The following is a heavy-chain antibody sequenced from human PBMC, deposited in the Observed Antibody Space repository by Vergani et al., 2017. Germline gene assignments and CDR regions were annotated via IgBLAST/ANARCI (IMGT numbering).Heavy chain of an antibody. CDR2: IYYSGST. D-gene: IGHD3-22*01. V-gene: IGHV4-59*12. CDR1: GGSISSYY. CDR3: ARSPYYYDSSGYYADAFDI. Sequence: QVQLQQWGAGLLKPSETLSLTCTVSGGSISSYYWSWIRQPPGKGLEWIGYIYYSGSTNYNPSLKSRVTISVDTSKNQFSLKLSSVTAADTAVYYCARSPYYYDSSGYYADAFDIWGQGTMVTVSS. J-gene: IGHJ3*02.